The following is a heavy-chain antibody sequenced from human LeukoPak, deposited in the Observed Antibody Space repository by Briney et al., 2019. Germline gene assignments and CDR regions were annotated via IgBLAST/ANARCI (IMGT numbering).Heavy chain of an antibody. D-gene: IGHD4-17*01. J-gene: IGHJ2*01. V-gene: IGHV3-74*01. CDR2: IKSDGSTT. CDR3: ARDQTYGDYWYFNL. Sequence: GGSLRLSCAASGFTFSSYWMHWVRQVPGKGLVWVSRIKSDGSTTTYADSVKGRFTISRDNAKNTLYLQMNSLRAEDTAVYYCARDQTYGDYWYFNLWGRGTLVTVSS. CDR1: GFTFSSYW.